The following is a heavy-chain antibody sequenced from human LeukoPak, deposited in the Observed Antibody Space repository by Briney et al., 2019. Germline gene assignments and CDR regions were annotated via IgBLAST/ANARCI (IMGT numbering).Heavy chain of an antibody. CDR3: AGSGSSPYASID. CDR1: GYTFTSYD. CDR2: MNPNSGNT. V-gene: IGHV1-8*01. J-gene: IGHJ4*02. Sequence: ASVKVSCKASGYTFTSYDINWVRQATGQGLEWMGWMNPNSGNTGYAQKFQGRVTMTRDTSTSTVYMELSSLRSDDTAVYYCAGSGSSPYASIDWGQGTLVTVSS. D-gene: IGHD3-10*01.